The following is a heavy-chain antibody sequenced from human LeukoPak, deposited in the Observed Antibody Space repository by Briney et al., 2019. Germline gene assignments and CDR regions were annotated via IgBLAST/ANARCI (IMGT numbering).Heavy chain of an antibody. CDR1: GGSITTTNW. CDR3: TRESGAFSPFGF. V-gene: IGHV4-4*02. J-gene: IGHJ4*02. D-gene: IGHD1-26*01. Sequence: SETLSLTCAVSGGSITTTNWWRWVRQPPGKGLEWIGEVHLSGATNYNPSLESRVSMSIDKSKNHLSLEVTSVTAADTAIYYCTRESGAFSPFGFWGQGTLLTVSS. CDR2: VHLSGAT.